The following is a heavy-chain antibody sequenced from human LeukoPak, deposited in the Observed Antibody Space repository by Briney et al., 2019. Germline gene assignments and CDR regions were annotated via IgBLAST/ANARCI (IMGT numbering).Heavy chain of an antibody. V-gene: IGHV4-39*07. CDR2: SNHSGST. J-gene: IGHJ1*01. D-gene: IGHD3-9*01. CDR1: GGSISSSSYY. CDR3: ARLLRYFNWLSSPAEYFQH. Sequence: SETLSLTCTVSGGSISSSSYYWSWIRQPPGKGLEWIGESNHSGSTNYNPSLKSRVTISVDTSKNQFSLKLSSVTAADTAIYYCARLLRYFNWLSSPAEYFQHWGQGTLVTVSS.